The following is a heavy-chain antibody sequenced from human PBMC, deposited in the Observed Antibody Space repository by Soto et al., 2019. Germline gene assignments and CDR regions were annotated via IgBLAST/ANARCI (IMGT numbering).Heavy chain of an antibody. J-gene: IGHJ4*02. V-gene: IGHV1-2*02. CDR1: GYTFTDNY. CDR3: ARGYCNSIGCWDYFDY. D-gene: IGHD2-2*01. CDR2: INPTTGGT. Sequence: ASVKVSCKASGYTFTDNYLHWVRLAPGQGPEWMAWINPTTGGTKYAQKFQGRVTVTWDTSISTAYMELSSLRFGDMAIYYCARGYCNSIGCWDYFDYWGQGTQVTVSS.